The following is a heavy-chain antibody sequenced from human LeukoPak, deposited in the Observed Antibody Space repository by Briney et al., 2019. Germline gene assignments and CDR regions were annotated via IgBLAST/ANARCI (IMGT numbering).Heavy chain of an antibody. D-gene: IGHD5-18*01. V-gene: IGHV3-7*01. CDR3: ARESGIQLWLYYYYYMDV. Sequence: GGSLRLSCAASGFTFSSYWMSWVRQAPGKGLEWVANIKQDGSEKYYVDSVKGRFTISRDNAKNSLYLQMNSLSAEDTAVYYCARESGIQLWLYYYYYMDVWGKGTTVTVSS. CDR1: GFTFSSYW. CDR2: IKQDGSEK. J-gene: IGHJ6*03.